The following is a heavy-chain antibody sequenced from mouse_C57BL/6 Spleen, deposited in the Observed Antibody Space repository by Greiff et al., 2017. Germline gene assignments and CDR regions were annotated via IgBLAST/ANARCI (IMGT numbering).Heavy chain of an antibody. D-gene: IGHD4-1*02. V-gene: IGHV3-8*01. CDR3: ARSTSYYFDY. CDR2: ISYSGST. CDR1: GYSITSDY. Sequence: EVKVVESGPGLAKPSQTLSLTCSVTGYSITSDYWNWIRRFPGNKLEYMGYISYSGSTYYKPSLKSRISITRDTSKDQYYLQLKSVTTEDTATYYSARSTSYYFDYWGQGTTLTVSS. J-gene: IGHJ2*01.